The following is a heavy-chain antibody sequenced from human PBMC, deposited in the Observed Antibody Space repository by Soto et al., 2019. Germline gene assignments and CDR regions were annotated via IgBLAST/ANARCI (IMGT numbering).Heavy chain of an antibody. CDR2: IIPIFGTA. D-gene: IGHD2-21*02. CDR1: GGTFSSYA. J-gene: IGHJ2*01. Sequence: SVKVSCKASGGTFSSYAISWVRQAPGQGLEWMGGIIPIFGTANYAQKFQGRVTITADESTSTAYMELSSLRSEDTAVYYCASINVPGMTAEPYWYFDLWGRGTLVTVSS. V-gene: IGHV1-69*13. CDR3: ASINVPGMTAEPYWYFDL.